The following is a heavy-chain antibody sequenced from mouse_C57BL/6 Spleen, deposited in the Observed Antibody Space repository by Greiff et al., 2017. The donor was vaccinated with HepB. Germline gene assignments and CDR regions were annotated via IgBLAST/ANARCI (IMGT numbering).Heavy chain of an antibody. V-gene: IGHV14-2*01. D-gene: IGHD1-1*01. CDR2: IDPEDGET. CDR1: GFNIKDYY. J-gene: IGHJ3*01. CDR3: AGGAYGSSPWFAY. Sequence: DVKLQESGAELVKPGASVKLSCTASGFNIKDYYMHWVKQRTEQGLEWIGRIDPEDGETKYAPKFQGKATITADTSSNTAYLQLSSLTSEDTAVYYCAGGAYGSSPWFAYWGQGTLVTVSA.